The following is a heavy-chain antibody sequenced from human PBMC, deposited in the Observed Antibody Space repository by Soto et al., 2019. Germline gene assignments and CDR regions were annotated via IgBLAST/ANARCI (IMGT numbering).Heavy chain of an antibody. CDR2: FIPIFRTL. V-gene: IGHV1-69*01. CDR1: GGIFGSHG. CDR3: VRDRRIYYSDPHDEFVAADYEV. J-gene: IGHJ3*01. D-gene: IGHD3-22*01. Sequence: QVQLIQSEAEVKKPGSSVRVSCTASGGIFGSHGFSWVRQAPGQRLEWGGGFIPIFRTLTYTEKFQARVRIAADESTNTVYLDMSSLTSEDTDVYYCVRDRRIYYSDPHDEFVAADYEVWGQGTMVSVSS.